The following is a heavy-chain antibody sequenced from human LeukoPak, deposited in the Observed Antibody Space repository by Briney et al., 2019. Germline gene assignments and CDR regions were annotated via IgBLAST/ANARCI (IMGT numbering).Heavy chain of an antibody. CDR2: IYYSGST. J-gene: IGHJ4*02. V-gene: IGHV4-39*03. CDR1: GGSISSSSYY. Sequence: SETLSLTCTVSGGSISSSSYYWGWIRQPPGKGLEWIGSIYYSGSTYYNPSLKSRVTISVDTSKNQFSLKLSSVTAADTALYYCSLTMVRGVYDYWGPGTLVHVPS. CDR3: SLTMVRGVYDY. D-gene: IGHD3-10*01.